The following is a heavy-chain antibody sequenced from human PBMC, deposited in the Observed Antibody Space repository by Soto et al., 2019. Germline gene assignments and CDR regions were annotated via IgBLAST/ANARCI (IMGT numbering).Heavy chain of an antibody. CDR1: GYTFTSYG. V-gene: IGHV1-18*01. D-gene: IGHD3-3*01. CDR3: ARDHYDFWGGYEGYYYYYGMDV. CDR2: ISAYNGNT. Sequence: QVQLVQSGAEVKKPGASVKVSCKASGYTFTSYGISWVRQAPGQGLEWMGWISAYNGNTNYAQKLQGRVTMTTDTSTSTAYKELRSLRSDDTAVYYCARDHYDFWGGYEGYYYYYGMDVWGQGTTVTVSS. J-gene: IGHJ6*02.